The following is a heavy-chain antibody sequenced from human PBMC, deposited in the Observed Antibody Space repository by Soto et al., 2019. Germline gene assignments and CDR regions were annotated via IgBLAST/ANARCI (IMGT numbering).Heavy chain of an antibody. V-gene: IGHV3-74*01. CDR3: AVAVAGPTAIGY. CDR2: INSDGSRT. CDR1: GFTFSSYC. J-gene: IGHJ4*02. D-gene: IGHD6-19*01. Sequence: EVQLVESGGGLVQPGGSLRLSCAASGFTFSSYCMHWVRQAPGKGLVWVSRINSDGSRTSYADSVKGRITISRDNAKNTLYLQMNSLRAEDTAVYYCAVAVAGPTAIGYWGQGTLVTVSS.